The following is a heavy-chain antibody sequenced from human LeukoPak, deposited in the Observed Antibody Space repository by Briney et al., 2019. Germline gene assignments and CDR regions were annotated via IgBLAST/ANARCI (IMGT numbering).Heavy chain of an antibody. D-gene: IGHD3-9*01. CDR3: ARSRLRYFDWLPTSFDY. Sequence: GGSLRLSCAASGFTFSSYSMNWVRQAPGKGLEWVSYISSSSSTIYYADSVKGRFTISRDNAKNSLYLQMNSLRAEDTAVYYCARSRLRYFDWLPTSFDYWGQGTPVTVSS. CDR1: GFTFSSYS. V-gene: IGHV3-48*01. J-gene: IGHJ4*02. CDR2: ISSSSSTI.